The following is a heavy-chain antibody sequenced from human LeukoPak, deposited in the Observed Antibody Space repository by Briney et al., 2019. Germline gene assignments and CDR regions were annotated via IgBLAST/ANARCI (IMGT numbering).Heavy chain of an antibody. J-gene: IGHJ5*02. CDR1: GGSISSYY. D-gene: IGHD3-16*02. CDR2: INHSGST. V-gene: IGHV4-34*01. CDR3: ARVPSMITFEGVIST. Sequence: SETLSLTCTVSGGSISSYYWSWIRQPPGKGLEWIGEINHSGSTNYNPSLKSRVTISVDTSKNQFSLKLSSVTAADTAVYYCARVPSMITFEGVISTWGQGTLVTVSS.